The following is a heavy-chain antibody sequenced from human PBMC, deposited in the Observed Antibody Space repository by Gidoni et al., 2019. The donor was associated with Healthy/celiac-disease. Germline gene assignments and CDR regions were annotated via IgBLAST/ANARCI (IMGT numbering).Heavy chain of an antibody. J-gene: IGHJ6*03. CDR1: GFTFSSYA. CDR3: ARQYGSGSYYPYYYYMDV. CDR2: ISYDGSNK. Sequence: QVQLVESGGGVVQPGRSLRLSCAAFGFTFSSYAMHWVRQAPGKGLEWVAVISYDGSNKYYADSVKGRFTISRDNSKNTLYLQMNSLRAEDTAVYYCARQYGSGSYYPYYYYMDVWGKGTTVTVSS. V-gene: IGHV3-30-3*01. D-gene: IGHD3-10*01.